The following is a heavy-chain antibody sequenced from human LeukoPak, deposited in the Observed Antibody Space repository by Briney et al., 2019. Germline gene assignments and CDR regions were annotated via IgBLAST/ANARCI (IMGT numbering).Heavy chain of an antibody. CDR2: TYYRSRWYN. D-gene: IGHD1-1*01. J-gene: IGHJ4*02. Sequence: SPTLSLTFAISGDSVSSNIVTWNWIRQSPSRGLEWLGSTYYRSRWYNDYPVPVKSRITINADTSKNQFSLQLNSVTPEDTAVHYCARGTLTTATGNFDYWGQGTLVTVSS. V-gene: IGHV6-1*01. CDR1: GDSVSSNIVT. CDR3: ARGTLTTATGNFDY.